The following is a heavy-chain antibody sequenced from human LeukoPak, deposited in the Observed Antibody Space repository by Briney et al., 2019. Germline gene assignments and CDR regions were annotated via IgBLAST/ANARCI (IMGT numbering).Heavy chain of an antibody. D-gene: IGHD3-22*01. CDR3: ARPNYYDSSGGLDY. J-gene: IGHJ4*02. CDR1: GYNFTSYW. V-gene: IGHV5-51*01. CDR2: IYPSESDT. Sequence: KRGGSLQISCKGSGYNFTSYWIGGGRPVPGKGVEWMGIIYPSESDTRYSPSFQGQVTISADKSISTAYLQWSSLKASDTAMYYCARPNYYDSSGGLDYWGQGTLVTVSS.